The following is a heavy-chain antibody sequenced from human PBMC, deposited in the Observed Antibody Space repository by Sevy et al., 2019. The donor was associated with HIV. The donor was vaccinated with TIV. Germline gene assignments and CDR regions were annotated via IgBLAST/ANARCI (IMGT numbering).Heavy chain of an antibody. V-gene: IGHV3-48*03. CDR1: GFTFSSYE. CDR3: ARDGYYGSGSNRYYYYGMDV. J-gene: IGHJ6*02. CDR2: ISSSGSTI. Sequence: GGSLRLSCAASGFTFSSYEMKWVRQAPGKGLEWVSYISSSGSTIYYADSVKGRFTISRDNAKNSLYLQMNSLRAEDTAVYYCARDGYYGSGSNRYYYYGMDVWGQGTTVTVSS. D-gene: IGHD3-10*01.